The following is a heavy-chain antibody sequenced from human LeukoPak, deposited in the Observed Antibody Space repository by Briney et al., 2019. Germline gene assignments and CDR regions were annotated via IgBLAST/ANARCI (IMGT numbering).Heavy chain of an antibody. CDR3: AIVQAVSSSWYEDWFDP. CDR2: ISGSGGST. D-gene: IGHD6-13*01. J-gene: IGHJ5*02. V-gene: IGHV3-23*01. CDR1: GFTFSSYG. Sequence: GGSLRLSCAASGFTFSSYGMSWVRQAPGKGLEWVSAISGSGGSTYYADSVKGRFTISRDNSKNTLYLQMNSLRAEDTAVYYCAIVQAVSSSWYEDWFDPWGQGTLVTVSS.